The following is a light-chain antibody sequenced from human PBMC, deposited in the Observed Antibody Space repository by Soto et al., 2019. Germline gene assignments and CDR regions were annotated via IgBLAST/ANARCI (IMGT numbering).Light chain of an antibody. CDR3: SSYPRTLTVV. V-gene: IGLV2-14*03. CDR1: NSDIGSYNF. Sequence: QSVLTQPASVSGSPGQSITISCAGTNSDIGSYNFVSWYQQLPGKAPKLIIYDVNSRPSGGSTRFSGSKSGNTASLTISGLQAEDEADYYCSSYPRTLTVVCGEGTKLTVL. CDR2: DVN. J-gene: IGLJ3*02.